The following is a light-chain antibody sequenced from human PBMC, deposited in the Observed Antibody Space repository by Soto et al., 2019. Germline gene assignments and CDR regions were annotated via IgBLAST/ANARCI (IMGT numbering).Light chain of an antibody. J-gene: IGLJ1*01. CDR1: SSDVGGYNY. V-gene: IGLV2-14*03. CDR2: DVS. CDR3: SSYTSSSTPRV. Sequence: QPALTQPASVSGSPGQSITISCTGTSSDVGGYNYVSWYQQHPGKAPKLMIYDVSSRPSGVSNRFSGSKSGNTASLTISGLQAEDEADYYCSSYTSSSTPRVFGTGTKLTVL.